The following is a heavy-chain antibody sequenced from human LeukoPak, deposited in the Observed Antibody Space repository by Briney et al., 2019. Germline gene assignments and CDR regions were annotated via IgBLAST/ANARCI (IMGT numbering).Heavy chain of an antibody. CDR2: INQDGSEK. J-gene: IGHJ6*03. Sequence: GGTLRLSCAVSGFTFSSYWMSWVRKAPGKGLERVANINQDGSEKYYVDSVKGRFTISRDNTKNSLYLQMNSLRAEDAAVYYCARDGRGGYLDVWGKGTTVTVSS. D-gene: IGHD3-10*01. CDR3: ARDGRGGYLDV. CDR1: GFTFSSYW. V-gene: IGHV3-7*01.